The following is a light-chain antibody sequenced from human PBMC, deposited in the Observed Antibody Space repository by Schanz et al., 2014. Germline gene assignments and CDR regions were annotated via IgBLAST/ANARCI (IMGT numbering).Light chain of an antibody. V-gene: IGKV1-9*01. CDR1: QGISNY. CDR2: AAS. Sequence: IQLTQSPSSLSASVGDRVTITCRASQGISNYLAWYQQEPGKAPKLLIYAASTLQSGVPSRFSGSGSVTDFTLTISSLQPDDFATYYCQQYNSYSPWTFGQGTKVEI. J-gene: IGKJ1*01. CDR3: QQYNSYSPWT.